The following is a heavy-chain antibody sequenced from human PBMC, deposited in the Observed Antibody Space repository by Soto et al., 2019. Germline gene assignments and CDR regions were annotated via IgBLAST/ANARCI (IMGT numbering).Heavy chain of an antibody. D-gene: IGHD5-18*01. CDR3: ASQRDDADTGPNFQYYLDS. Sequence: WEYLKISCNGCGYSFTRYWITWVGQKPWKGLEGMGRIDPNDSHTYYSPSFRAHVTISVTKSITTVFVQWSRQRASDPAMYSRASQRDDADTGPNFQYYLDSWGQGTTVPASS. CDR1: GYSFTRYW. CDR2: IDPNDSHT. V-gene: IGHV5-10-1*01. J-gene: IGHJ4*02.